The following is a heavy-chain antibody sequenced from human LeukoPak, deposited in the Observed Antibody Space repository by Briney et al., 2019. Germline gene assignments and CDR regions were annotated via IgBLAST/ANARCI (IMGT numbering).Heavy chain of an antibody. CDR1: GFTVSSTH. V-gene: IGHV3-53*01. Sequence: GGSLRLSCVASGFTVSSTHMSWYRQAPGKGLEWVSVIYNRGDRNYADSVKGRFTISRDNSKNTLYLQMDSLRAEDTAVYYCARDLGGERTAEFGGQGTLVTVSS. J-gene: IGHJ4*02. CDR3: ARDLGGERTAEF. D-gene: IGHD2-21*01. CDR2: IYNRGDR.